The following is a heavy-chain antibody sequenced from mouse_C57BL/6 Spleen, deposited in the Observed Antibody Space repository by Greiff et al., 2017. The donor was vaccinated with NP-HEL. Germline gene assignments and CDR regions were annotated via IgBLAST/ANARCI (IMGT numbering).Heavy chain of an antibody. CDR3: AREGSGYFAY. CDR1: GYTFTDYY. Sequence: EVMLQQSGPELVKPGASVKISCKASGYTFTDYYMNWVKQSHGKSLEWIGDINPNNGGTSYNQKFKGKATLTVDKSSSTAYMELRSLTSEDSAVYYCAREGSGYFAYWGQGTLVTVSA. D-gene: IGHD3-2*02. V-gene: IGHV1-26*01. J-gene: IGHJ3*01. CDR2: INPNNGGT.